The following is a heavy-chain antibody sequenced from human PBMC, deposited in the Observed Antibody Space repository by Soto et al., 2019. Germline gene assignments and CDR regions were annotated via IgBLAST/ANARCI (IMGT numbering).Heavy chain of an antibody. CDR1: GGSVSSGSYY. V-gene: IGHV4-61*01. Sequence: QVQLQESGPGLVKPSETLSLTCTVSGGSVSSGSYYWSWIQQPPGKGLEWIGYIYYSGSTNYNPSLKSRVTISVDTSKNQFSLKLSSVTAADTAVYYCANLTMGWFDPWGQGTLVTVSS. J-gene: IGHJ5*02. CDR2: IYYSGST. CDR3: ANLTMGWFDP. D-gene: IGHD1-26*01.